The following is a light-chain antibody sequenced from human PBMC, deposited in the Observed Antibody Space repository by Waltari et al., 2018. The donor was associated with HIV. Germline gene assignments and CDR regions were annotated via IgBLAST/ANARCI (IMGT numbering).Light chain of an antibody. Sequence: QSALTQPASVPGSPGQSITISCTGTSSDVGSYSLVSWYQHHPGKAPKLMIYEGSKRPSGVSNRFSGSKSGNTASLTISGLQAEDEADYNCCSYAGSSIMVFGGGTKLTVL. CDR3: CSYAGSSIMV. CDR2: EGS. J-gene: IGLJ2*01. CDR1: SSDVGSYSL. V-gene: IGLV2-23*01.